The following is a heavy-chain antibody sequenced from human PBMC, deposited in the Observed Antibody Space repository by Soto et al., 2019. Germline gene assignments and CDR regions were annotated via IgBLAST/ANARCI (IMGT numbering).Heavy chain of an antibody. Sequence: EVQLVESGGSLVQPGGSLRLSCAASGFTFSSYNMNWVRQAPGKGLEWVSYISSSSITIYYADSVKGRFTISRDNAKNSQYLQMNSLRAEDTAIYYCAREYGGMARGVGMDVWGQGTTVTVSS. D-gene: IGHD3-10*01. CDR3: AREYGGMARGVGMDV. CDR1: GFTFSSYN. CDR2: ISSSSITI. J-gene: IGHJ6*02. V-gene: IGHV3-48*01.